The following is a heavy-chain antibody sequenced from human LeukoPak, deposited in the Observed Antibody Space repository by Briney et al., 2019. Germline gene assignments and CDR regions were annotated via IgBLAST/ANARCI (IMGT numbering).Heavy chain of an antibody. CDR3: ARDRAFRNDFWSVTDAFDI. CDR2: ISGYNGNT. V-gene: IGHV1-18*04. Sequence: ASVKVSCKASEYTFTGYYMHWVRQAPGQGLEWMGWISGYNGNTKFAQKFQGRVTMTTDTSTNTAYMELRSLRSDDTAIYYCARDRAFRNDFWSVTDAFDIWGQGTMVTVPS. D-gene: IGHD3-3*01. J-gene: IGHJ3*02. CDR1: EYTFTGYY.